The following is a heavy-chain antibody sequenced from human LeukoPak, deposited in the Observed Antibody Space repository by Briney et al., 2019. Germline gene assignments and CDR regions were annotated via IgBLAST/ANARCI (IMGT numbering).Heavy chain of an antibody. D-gene: IGHD3-22*01. CDR3: ARGNYDSSGYHYSAFDC. V-gene: IGHV3-74*01. J-gene: IGHJ4*02. CDR2: ISSDGSST. Sequence: GGSLRLSCAASGFTFRSYYMHWVRQSPGKGLVWVSRISSDGSSTNYADSVKGRFTISRDNSKNTLYMQMNSLRVEDTAVYYCARGNYDSSGYHYSAFDCWGQGTLVTVSS. CDR1: GFTFRSYY.